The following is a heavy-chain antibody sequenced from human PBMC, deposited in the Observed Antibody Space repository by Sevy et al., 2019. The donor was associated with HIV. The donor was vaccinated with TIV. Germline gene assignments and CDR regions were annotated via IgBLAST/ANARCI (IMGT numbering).Heavy chain of an antibody. Sequence: GGSLRLSCAASGFTFSSYSINWVRQAPGKGLEWVSSISTSSSYIYYVDSVKGRFTISRDNARNSVYLQVNSLRAEDTAVYYCARAGTTGMTYYYYGMDVWGQGTTVTVSS. J-gene: IGHJ6*02. CDR1: GFTFSSYS. CDR2: ISTSSSYI. CDR3: ARAGTTGMTYYYYGMDV. V-gene: IGHV3-21*01. D-gene: IGHD1-1*01.